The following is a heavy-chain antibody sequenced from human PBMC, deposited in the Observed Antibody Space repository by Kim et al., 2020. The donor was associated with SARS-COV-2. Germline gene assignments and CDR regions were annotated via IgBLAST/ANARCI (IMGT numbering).Heavy chain of an antibody. CDR2: T. Sequence: TNYNPSLKSRVTISVDTSKNQFSLKLSSVTAADTAVYYCARGGYSTRFDYWGQGTLVTVSS. D-gene: IGHD5-12*01. V-gene: IGHV4-59*09. CDR3: ARGGYSTRFDY. J-gene: IGHJ4*02.